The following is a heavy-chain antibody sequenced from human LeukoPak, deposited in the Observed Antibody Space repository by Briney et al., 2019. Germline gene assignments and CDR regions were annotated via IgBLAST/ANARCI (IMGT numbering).Heavy chain of an antibody. Sequence: GVSLRLSCAASGFTFSSYAMSCVRQAPGKGLEWVSAISGSGGTTYYADSVKGRFTISRDNSKNTLYLQMNSLRAEDTAVYSCAKDLPLGGSYGYSFDSWGQGTLVTVSS. D-gene: IGHD1-26*01. CDR1: GFTFSSYA. CDR2: ISGSGGTT. V-gene: IGHV3-23*01. CDR3: AKDLPLGGSYGYSFDS. J-gene: IGHJ4*02.